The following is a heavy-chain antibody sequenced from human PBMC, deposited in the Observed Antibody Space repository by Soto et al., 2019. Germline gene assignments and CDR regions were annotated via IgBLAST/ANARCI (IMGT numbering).Heavy chain of an antibody. D-gene: IGHD6-13*01. V-gene: IGHV1-8*01. Sequence: QVQLVQSGAEVKKPGASVKVSCKASGYTFTSYDINWVRQATGQGLEWMGWMNPNSGNTGYAQKFQGRVTMTRNTSISKAYMELSSLRSEDTAVYYCARGLRVAAAGTTYYDYMDVWGKGTTVTVSS. CDR3: ARGLRVAAAGTTYYDYMDV. CDR2: MNPNSGNT. J-gene: IGHJ6*03. CDR1: GYTFTSYD.